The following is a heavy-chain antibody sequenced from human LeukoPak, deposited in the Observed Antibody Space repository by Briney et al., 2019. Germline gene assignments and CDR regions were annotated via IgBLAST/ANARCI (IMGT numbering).Heavy chain of an antibody. Sequence: GGSLRLSCAASGFTFSSYGMHWVCQAPGKGLEWVAVISYDGSNKYYADSVKGRFTISRDNSKNTLYLQMNSLRAEDTAVYYCAKGARVKSGWYYFDYWGQGTLVTVSS. D-gene: IGHD6-19*01. CDR3: AKGARVKSGWYYFDY. V-gene: IGHV3-30*18. J-gene: IGHJ4*02. CDR1: GFTFSSYG. CDR2: ISYDGSNK.